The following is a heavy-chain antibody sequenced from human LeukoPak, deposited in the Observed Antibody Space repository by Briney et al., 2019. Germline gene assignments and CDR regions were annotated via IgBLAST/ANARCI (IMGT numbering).Heavy chain of an antibody. D-gene: IGHD5-12*01. V-gene: IGHV1-2*02. Sequence: ASVKVSCKASGYTFTGYYMHWVRQAPGQGLEWMGWINPNSGGTNYAQKFQGRVTMTRDTSISTAYMELSRLRSDDTAVYYCAREWSGYAPYYHMDVWGKGTTVTVSS. CDR1: GYTFTGYY. CDR2: INPNSGGT. CDR3: AREWSGYAPYYHMDV. J-gene: IGHJ6*03.